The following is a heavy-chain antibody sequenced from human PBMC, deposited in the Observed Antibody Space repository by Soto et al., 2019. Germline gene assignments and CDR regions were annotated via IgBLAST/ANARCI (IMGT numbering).Heavy chain of an antibody. J-gene: IGHJ3*02. V-gene: IGHV2-26*01. D-gene: IGHD3-3*01. CDR3: ARIPPGDFWSGYYLMGDAFEI. CDR1: GFSLSNARMG. Sequence: QVTLKESGPVLVTPTETLTLTCTVSGFSLSNARMGVSWIRQPPGKALEWLAHIFSNDEKSYSTSLKSRLTNSKDTSKSQVVLTMTHMDPVDTATYYCARIPPGDFWSGYYLMGDAFEIWGQGTIVTVSS. CDR2: IFSNDEK.